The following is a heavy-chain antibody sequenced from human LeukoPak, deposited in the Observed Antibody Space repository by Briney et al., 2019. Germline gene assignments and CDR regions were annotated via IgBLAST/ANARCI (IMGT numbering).Heavy chain of an antibody. D-gene: IGHD4-17*01. CDR3: TRVHYGDYVDY. Sequence: GGSLRLSCAASGFTFSSYWMHWVRQAPGKGLVRVSRISSDGTSTSYADSVKGRFTISRDNAKNTLYLQMNSLRAEDTAVYHCTRVHYGDYVDYWGQGTLVTVSS. CDR1: GFTFSSYW. CDR2: ISSDGTST. J-gene: IGHJ4*02. V-gene: IGHV3-74*01.